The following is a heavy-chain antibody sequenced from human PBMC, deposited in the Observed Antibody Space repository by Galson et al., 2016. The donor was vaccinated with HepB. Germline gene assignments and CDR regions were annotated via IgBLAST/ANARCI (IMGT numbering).Heavy chain of an antibody. V-gene: IGHV6-1*01. CDR2: TYYRTKWYN. CDR3: AREGGRYSTGWRLDF. J-gene: IGHJ4*02. D-gene: IGHD6-19*01. Sequence: CAISVDSVSSSSVSWNWLRQSPSRGLEWLGRTYYRTKWYNDSAVSVKSRISFTADTSKNQFSLHLNSVTPEDTAVYYCAREGGRYSTGWRLDFWGPGTLVTVSS. CDR1: VDSVSSSSVS.